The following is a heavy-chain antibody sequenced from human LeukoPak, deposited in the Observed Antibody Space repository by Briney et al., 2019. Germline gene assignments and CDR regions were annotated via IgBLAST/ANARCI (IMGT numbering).Heavy chain of an antibody. J-gene: IGHJ5*02. V-gene: IGHV3-15*01. D-gene: IGHD6-19*01. CDR1: GFTFSNAW. CDR2: IKSKTDGGTT. Sequence: GGSLRLSCAASGFTFSNAWMSWVRQAPGKGLEWVGRIKSKTDGGTTDYAAPVKGRFTISRDDSKNTLYLQMNSLKPEDTAVYYCTTDLGQWLAIRDNWFDPWGQGSLATVSS. CDR3: TTDLGQWLAIRDNWFDP.